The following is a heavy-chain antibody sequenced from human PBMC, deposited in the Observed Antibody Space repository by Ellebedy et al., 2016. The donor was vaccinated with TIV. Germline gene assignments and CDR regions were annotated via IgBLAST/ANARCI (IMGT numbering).Heavy chain of an antibody. D-gene: IGHD2-15*01. CDR1: GYSFTSYW. CDR3: ARQDVVVVAASHYWYFDL. J-gene: IGHJ2*01. V-gene: IGHV5-51*01. Sequence: GESLKISXKGSGYSFTSYWIGWVRQMPGKGLEWMGIIYPGDSDTRYSPSFQGQVTISADKSISTAYLQWSSLKASDTAMYYCARQDVVVVAASHYWYFDLWGRGTLVTVSS. CDR2: IYPGDSDT.